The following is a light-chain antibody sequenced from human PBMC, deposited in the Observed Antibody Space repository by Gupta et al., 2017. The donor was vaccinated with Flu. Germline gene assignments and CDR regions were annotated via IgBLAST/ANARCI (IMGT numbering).Light chain of an antibody. V-gene: IGKV1-12*01. CDR2: STS. J-gene: IGKJ3*01. Sequence: SSVSASVGDRVTITCRASQIIDGWLSWYQQRPGKAPKLLVYSTSILKSGVSSRFSGSGSGTHFTLTINDLRPEDFGVYYCQQAKAFPFTFGPGT. CDR1: QIIDGW. CDR3: QQAKAFPFT.